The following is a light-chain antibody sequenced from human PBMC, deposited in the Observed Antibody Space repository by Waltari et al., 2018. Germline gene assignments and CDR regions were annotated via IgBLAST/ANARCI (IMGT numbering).Light chain of an antibody. CDR2: GVT. J-gene: IGLJ2*01. Sequence: QSALTQPASVSGSPGQSLTISCTGTSSDVGGYNYVSWYQQHPGGAPRLMIYGVTNRPSGVSFRFSGSKSGTTASLTISGLQPEDEAYYYCSSYTTSDTLIFAGGTKLTVL. CDR3: SSYTTSDTLI. CDR1: SSDVGGYNY. V-gene: IGLV2-14*03.